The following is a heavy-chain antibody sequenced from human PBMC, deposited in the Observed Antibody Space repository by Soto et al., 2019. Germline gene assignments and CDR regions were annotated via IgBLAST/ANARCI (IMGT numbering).Heavy chain of an antibody. V-gene: IGHV3-48*03. Sequence: GGSLRLSCAASGFTFSAYEMNWVRQAPGKGLEWISYISSSGTTNYEESMKGRFTISRDNAKNSLSLQINSLRAEDTAVYYCARAFGYGPFDYWGQGTLVTVSS. CDR2: ISSSGTT. CDR3: ARAFGYGPFDY. D-gene: IGHD5-18*01. J-gene: IGHJ4*02. CDR1: GFTFSAYE.